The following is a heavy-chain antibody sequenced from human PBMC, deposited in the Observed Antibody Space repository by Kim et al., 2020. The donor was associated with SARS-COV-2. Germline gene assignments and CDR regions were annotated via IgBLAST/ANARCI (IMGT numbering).Heavy chain of an antibody. CDR2: MNPNSGNT. CDR3: ARGFRAAAGPFYYYYCMDV. V-gene: IGHV1-8*01. CDR1: GYTFTSYD. Sequence: ASVKVSCKASGYTFTSYDINWVRQATGQGLEWMGWMNPNSGNTGYAQKFQGRVTMTRNTSISTAYMELSSLRSEDTAVYYCARGFRAAAGPFYYYYCMDVWGEGTTVTVSS. D-gene: IGHD6-13*01. J-gene: IGHJ6*03.